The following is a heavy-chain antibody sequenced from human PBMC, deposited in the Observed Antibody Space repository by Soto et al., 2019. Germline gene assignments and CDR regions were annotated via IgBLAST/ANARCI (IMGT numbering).Heavy chain of an antibody. CDR2: IHGDGGKI. D-gene: IGHD5-18*01. J-gene: IGHJ4*02. CDR1: GFTFNNYE. CDR3: ARDFYGGYTYGPGDY. Sequence: GGSLRLSCAASGFTFNNYEMNWVRQAPGKGLEWVANIHGDGGKIYYVDSVKGRFTISRDNAKRSLYLQMNSLRAEDTAVYYCARDFYGGYTYGPGDYWGQGALVTVSS. V-gene: IGHV3-7*01.